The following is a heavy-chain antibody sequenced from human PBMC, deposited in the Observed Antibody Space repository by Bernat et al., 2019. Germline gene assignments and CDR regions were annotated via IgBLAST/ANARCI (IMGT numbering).Heavy chain of an antibody. J-gene: IGHJ4*02. CDR3: ARGAQLVPFDY. Sequence: QVQLRQWGAGLLKPSETLSLTCAVYGGSFSGYYWSWIRQPPGKGLEWIGEINHSGSTNYNPSLKSRVTISVDTSKNQFSLKLSSVTAADTAVYYCARGAQLVPFDYWGQGTLVTVSS. CDR1: GGSFSGYY. D-gene: IGHD6-13*01. CDR2: INHSGST. V-gene: IGHV4-34*01.